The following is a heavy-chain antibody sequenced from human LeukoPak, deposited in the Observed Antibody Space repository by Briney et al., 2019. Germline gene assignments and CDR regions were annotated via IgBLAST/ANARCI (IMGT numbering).Heavy chain of an antibody. CDR1: GYTFTSYA. J-gene: IGHJ6*02. D-gene: IGHD1-26*01. CDR3: ARTLGVGAPSPPYYYYGMDV. CDR2: INAGNGNT. V-gene: IGHV1-3*01. Sequence: ASVKVSCKASGYTFTSYAMHWVRQAPGQRLEWMGWINAGNGNTKYSQKFQGRVTITRDTSASTAYMEPSSLRSEDTAVYYCARTLGVGAPSPPYYYYGMDVWGQGTTVTVSS.